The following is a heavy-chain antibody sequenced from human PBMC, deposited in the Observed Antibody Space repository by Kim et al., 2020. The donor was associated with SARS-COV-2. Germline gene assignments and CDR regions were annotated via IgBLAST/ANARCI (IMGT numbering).Heavy chain of an antibody. Sequence: SETLSLTCAVYGGSFSGYYWSWIRQPPGKGLEWIGELNHSGSTNYNPSLKSRVTISVDTSKNQFSLKLSSVTAADTAVYYCARGSLPWSGYYILAPTTPSGGDGFDPWGQGTLVTVSS. V-gene: IGHV4-34*01. J-gene: IGHJ5*02. CDR1: GGSFSGYY. CDR2: LNHSGST. D-gene: IGHD3-3*01. CDR3: ARGSLPWSGYYILAPTTPSGGDGFDP.